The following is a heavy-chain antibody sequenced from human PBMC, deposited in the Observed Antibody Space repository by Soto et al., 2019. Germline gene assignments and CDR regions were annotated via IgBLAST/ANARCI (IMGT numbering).Heavy chain of an antibody. Sequence: GESLKISCKGSGYSFTSYWISWVRQMPGEGLEWMGRIDPSDSYTNYSPSFQGHVTISADKSISTAYLQWSSLKASDTAMYYCARILYYDILTGYYKGAPVDYWGQGTLVTVSS. CDR1: GYSFTSYW. CDR2: IDPSDSYT. CDR3: ARILYYDILTGYYKGAPVDY. V-gene: IGHV5-10-1*01. D-gene: IGHD3-9*01. J-gene: IGHJ4*02.